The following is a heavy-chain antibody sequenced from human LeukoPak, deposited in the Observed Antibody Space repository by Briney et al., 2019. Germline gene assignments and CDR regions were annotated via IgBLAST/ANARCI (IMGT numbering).Heavy chain of an antibody. V-gene: IGHV3-23*01. CDR3: ATYRQVMLPFES. D-gene: IGHD5-18*01. J-gene: IGHJ4*02. Sequence: GGSLRLSCAASGFTFSSYAMSWVRQAPGKGLEWVSAISGSGGSTYYADSVRGRFTISRDNSKSTLSLQMNSLRAEDTAIYYCATYRQVMLPFESWGQGTLVTVSS. CDR1: GFTFSSYA. CDR2: ISGSGGST.